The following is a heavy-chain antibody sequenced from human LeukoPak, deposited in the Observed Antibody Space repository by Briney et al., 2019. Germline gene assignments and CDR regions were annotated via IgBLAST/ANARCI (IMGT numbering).Heavy chain of an antibody. Sequence: ASVKVSCKASGYTFTGYYMHWVRQAPGQGLEWMGWINPNSGGTNYAQKFQGRVTMTRDTSISTAYMELSRLRSDDTAVYYCARDRGRGYSGYDYDYWGQGTLVTVSS. D-gene: IGHD5-12*01. V-gene: IGHV1-2*02. CDR2: INPNSGGT. J-gene: IGHJ4*02. CDR3: ARDRGRGYSGYDYDY. CDR1: GYTFTGYY.